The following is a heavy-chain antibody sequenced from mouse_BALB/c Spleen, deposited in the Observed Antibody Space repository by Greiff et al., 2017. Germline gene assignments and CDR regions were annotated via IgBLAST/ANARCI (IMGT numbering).Heavy chain of an antibody. Sequence: QVQLQQSAAELARPGASVKMSCKASGYTFTSYTMHWVKQRPGQGLEWIGYINPSSGYTEYNQKFKDKTTLTADKSSSTAYMQLSSLTSEDSAVYYCARSGGYYWYFDVWGAGTTVTVSS. J-gene: IGHJ1*01. CDR3: ARSGGYYWYFDV. CDR2: INPSSGYT. D-gene: IGHD1-1*02. V-gene: IGHV1-4*02. CDR1: GYTFTSYT.